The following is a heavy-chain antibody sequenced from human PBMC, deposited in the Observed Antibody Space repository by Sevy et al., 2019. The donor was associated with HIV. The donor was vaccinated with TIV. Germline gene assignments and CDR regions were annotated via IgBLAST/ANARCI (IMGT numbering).Heavy chain of an antibody. CDR2: IDIDGSST. D-gene: IGHD3-16*01. J-gene: IGHJ5*02. V-gene: IGHV3-74*01. CDR1: GFTFSSYW. Sequence: GGSLRLSCAASGFTFSSYWMYWVRQAPGRGLVWVSRIDIDGSSTSYADSVKGRFTISRDNAKNTLYLQMDSLRAEDTAVYYCARDCLVSWGQGTLVTVSS. CDR3: ARDCLVS.